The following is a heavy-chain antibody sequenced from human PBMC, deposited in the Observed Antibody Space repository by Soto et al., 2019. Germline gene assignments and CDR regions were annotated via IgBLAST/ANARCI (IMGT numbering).Heavy chain of an antibody. Sequence: VKLVESGGGMVQPGGSLRLSCAASGFTFNIYGMHWVRQAPDKGLEWVALISYDGSNQYYADSVKGRFTISRDNSKNTLFLQMNSLRADDTAVYYCAKDQASGQGSFDSWGQGILVTVSS. CDR2: ISYDGSNQ. J-gene: IGHJ4*02. CDR1: GFTFNIYG. V-gene: IGHV3-30*18. CDR3: AKDQASGQGSFDS.